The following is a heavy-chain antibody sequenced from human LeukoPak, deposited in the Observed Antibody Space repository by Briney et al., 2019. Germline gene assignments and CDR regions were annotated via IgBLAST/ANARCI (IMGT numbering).Heavy chain of an antibody. J-gene: IGHJ4*02. V-gene: IGHV3-9*01. CDR3: AKSGFTTTVTTDFDY. D-gene: IGHD4-17*01. CDR2: ISWNSGSI. Sequence: PGRSLRLSCAASGFTFDDYAMHWVRQAPGKGLEWVSGISWNSGSIGYADSVKGRFTISRDNAKNSLYQQMNSLRAEDTALYYCAKSGFTTTVTTDFDYWGQGTLVTVSS. CDR1: GFTFDDYA.